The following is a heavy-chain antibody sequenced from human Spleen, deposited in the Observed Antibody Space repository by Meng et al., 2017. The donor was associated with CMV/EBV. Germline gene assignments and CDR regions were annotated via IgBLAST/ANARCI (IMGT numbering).Heavy chain of an antibody. CDR3: VRDRSGSARYSHYGMDV. CDR2: IYYSGST. V-gene: IGHV4-39*07. Sequence: GSLRLSCTVSGGSISSSSYYWGWIRQPPGKGLEWIGSIYYSGSTYYNPSLKSRVTISVDTSKNQFSLELYGVTTADTAVYYCVRDRSGSARYSHYGMDVWGQGTTVTVSS. D-gene: IGHD3-3*01. J-gene: IGHJ6*02. CDR1: GGSISSSSYY.